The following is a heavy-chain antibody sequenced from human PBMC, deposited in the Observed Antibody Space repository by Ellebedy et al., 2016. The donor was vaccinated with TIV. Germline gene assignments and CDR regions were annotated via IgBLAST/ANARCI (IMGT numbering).Heavy chain of an antibody. CDR1: GYTFTGYY. D-gene: IGHD4-17*01. CDR3: ARDPSYSLADYGDYYYYGMDV. Sequence: AASVKVSCKASGYTFTGYYMHWVRQAPGQGLEWMGWINPNSGGTNYAQKFQGRVTMTRDTSISTAYMELSRLRSDDTAVYYCARDPSYSLADYGDYYYYGMDVWGQGTTVTVSS. V-gene: IGHV1-2*02. CDR2: INPNSGGT. J-gene: IGHJ6*02.